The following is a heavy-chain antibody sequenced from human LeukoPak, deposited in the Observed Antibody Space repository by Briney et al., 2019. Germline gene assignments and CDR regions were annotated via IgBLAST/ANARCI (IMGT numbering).Heavy chain of an antibody. J-gene: IGHJ4*02. V-gene: IGHV3-48*01. CDR1: GFAFSDYN. CDR2: ITLSSTTI. D-gene: IGHD6-13*01. Sequence: GGSLRLSCAASGFAFSDYNVHWVRQAPGKGLEWISYITLSSTTIYYADSVKGRFTISRDNAKNSLYLQMNSLRAEDTAVYYCAREPPYSNSWTDFDFWGQGTLVTVSS. CDR3: AREPPYSNSWTDFDF.